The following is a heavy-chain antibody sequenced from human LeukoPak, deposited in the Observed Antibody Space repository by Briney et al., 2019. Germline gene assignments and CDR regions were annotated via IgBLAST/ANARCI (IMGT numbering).Heavy chain of an antibody. CDR2: INHSGST. D-gene: IGHD6-19*01. Sequence: SSETLSLTCAVYGGSFSGYYWSWIRQPPGKGLEWIGEINHSGSTNYNPSLKSRVAISVDTSKNQFSLRLSSVTAADAAVYYCARVLEGSSGQHWYFDLWGRGTLVTVSS. V-gene: IGHV4-34*01. J-gene: IGHJ2*01. CDR3: ARVLEGSSGQHWYFDL. CDR1: GGSFSGYY.